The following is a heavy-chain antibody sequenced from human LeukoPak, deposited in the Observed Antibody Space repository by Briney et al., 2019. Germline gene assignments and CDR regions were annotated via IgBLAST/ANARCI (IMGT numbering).Heavy chain of an antibody. Sequence: SQTLSLTCTVSGGSISSGSYYWSWIRQPAGKGLEWIGRIYTSGSTNCNPSLKSRVTISVDTSKNQFSLKLSSVTAADTAVYYCAREVLGATSPFDYWGQGTLVTVSS. CDR1: GGSISSGSYY. CDR3: AREVLGATSPFDY. V-gene: IGHV4-61*02. D-gene: IGHD1-26*01. J-gene: IGHJ4*02. CDR2: IYTSGST.